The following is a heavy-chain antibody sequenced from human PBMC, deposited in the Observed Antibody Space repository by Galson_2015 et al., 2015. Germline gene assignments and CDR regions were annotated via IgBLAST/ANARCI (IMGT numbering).Heavy chain of an antibody. CDR1: GFTFSSYA. J-gene: IGHJ3*02. V-gene: IGHV3-30-3*01. Sequence: SLRLSCAASGFTFSSYAMHWVRQAPGKGLEWVAVISYDGSNKYYADSVKGRFTISRDNSKNTLYLQMNSLRAEDTAVYYCARRVVIAVAGHDAFDIWGQGTMVTVSS. CDR2: ISYDGSNK. D-gene: IGHD6-19*01. CDR3: ARRVVIAVAGHDAFDI.